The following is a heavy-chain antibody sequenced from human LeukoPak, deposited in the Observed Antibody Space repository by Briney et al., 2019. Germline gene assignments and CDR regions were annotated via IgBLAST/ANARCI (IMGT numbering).Heavy chain of an antibody. CDR2: FDPEDGET. V-gene: IGHV1-24*01. J-gene: IGHJ3*02. CDR1: GYTLTELS. D-gene: IGHD3-22*01. CDR3: ATRHPYYDSRETLFTGAFDI. Sequence: GASVKVSCKVSGYTLTELSMHWVRQAPGKGLEWMGGFDPEDGETIYAQKFQGRVTMTEDTSTDTAYMELSSLRSEDTAVYYCATRHPYYDSRETLFTGAFDIWGQGTMVTVSS.